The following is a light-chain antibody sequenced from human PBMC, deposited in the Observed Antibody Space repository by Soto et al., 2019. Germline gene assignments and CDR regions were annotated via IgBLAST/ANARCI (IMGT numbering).Light chain of an antibody. CDR3: QKSYSTPRK. V-gene: IGKV1-39*01. Sequence: DIQMTQSPSTLSASVVYIVTITFRASQSISSWLALYQQKPGKAPKLLIYAASSLQSGVPSRFSGSGSGTDFTLTISSLQPEDFATYYCQKSYSTPRKFGQGTKVDIK. CDR1: QSISSW. CDR2: AAS. J-gene: IGKJ1*01.